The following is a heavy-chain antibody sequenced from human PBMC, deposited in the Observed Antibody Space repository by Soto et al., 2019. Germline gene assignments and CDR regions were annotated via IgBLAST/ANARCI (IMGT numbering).Heavy chain of an antibody. CDR1: GLTFSRLD. V-gene: IGHV3-23*01. CDR3: VTHSLNY. J-gene: IGHJ4*02. Sequence: EVQLLESGGGLVQPGGSLRLSCAVSGLTFSRLDLSWVRQPPGKGLEWVSASGGSDISTHYVDSVKGRFTISRDSSKNTLYLQMNSLSAEDTVVYSCVTHSLNYWGQGTLVTVS. D-gene: IGHD3-16*02. CDR2: SGGSDIST.